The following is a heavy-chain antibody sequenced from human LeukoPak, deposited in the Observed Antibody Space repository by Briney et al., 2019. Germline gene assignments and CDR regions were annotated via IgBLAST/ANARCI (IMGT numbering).Heavy chain of an antibody. V-gene: IGHV4-59*08. Sequence: SETLSFTCTVSGGSMSSYYWSWIRQPPGKGLEWIGYIFYSGTINYSPSLKSRVTISVDTSGDRFSLKLNSVTAADTAVYYCARGAVVDCRGDCFSVWFDAWGQGTLVTVSS. CDR2: IFYSGTI. CDR3: ARGAVVDCRGDCFSVWFDA. D-gene: IGHD2-21*02. J-gene: IGHJ5*02. CDR1: GGSMSSYY.